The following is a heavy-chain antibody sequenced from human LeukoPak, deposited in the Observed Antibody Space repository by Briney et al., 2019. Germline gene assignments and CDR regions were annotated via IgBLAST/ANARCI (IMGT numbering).Heavy chain of an antibody. Sequence: PGGSLRLSCAASGFTFSSYSMNWVRQAPGKGLEWVSRIKTDGTITSSADSVEGRFTISRDNAKNTLYLQMNSLRAEDTAVYYCARDRTTVTVFDYWGQGILVTVSS. J-gene: IGHJ4*02. CDR1: GFTFSSYS. V-gene: IGHV3-74*01. CDR3: ARDRTTVTVFDY. D-gene: IGHD4-17*01. CDR2: IKTDGTIT.